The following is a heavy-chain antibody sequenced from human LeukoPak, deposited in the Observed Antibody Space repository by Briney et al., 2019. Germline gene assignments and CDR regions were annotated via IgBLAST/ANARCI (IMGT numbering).Heavy chain of an antibody. Sequence: GGSLRLSCTASGFTFSNYDMRWVRQAPGKGLEWVSAISGSGGSTYYADSVKGRFTISRDNSKNTLYLQMNSLRAEDTAVYYCAKDMYYYGSGSSFDYWGQGTLVTVSS. CDR1: GFTFSNYD. CDR2: ISGSGGST. J-gene: IGHJ4*02. V-gene: IGHV3-23*01. D-gene: IGHD3-10*01. CDR3: AKDMYYYGSGSSFDY.